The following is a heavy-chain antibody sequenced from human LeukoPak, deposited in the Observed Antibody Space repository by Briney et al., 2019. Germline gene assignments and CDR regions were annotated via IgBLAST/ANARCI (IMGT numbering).Heavy chain of an antibody. Sequence: PGGSLRLSCAAPGFTVSDNYMTWVRQAPGKGLEWVSLIYAAGGTYFADSVRGRFTISRDNSKNTVYLQMNNLGVDDTAVYYCGSSNLLTGYYFLNFWGQGTLVTVSS. V-gene: IGHV3-66*01. CDR1: GFTVSDNY. CDR3: GSSNLLTGYYFLNF. D-gene: IGHD3-9*01. J-gene: IGHJ4*02. CDR2: IYAAGGT.